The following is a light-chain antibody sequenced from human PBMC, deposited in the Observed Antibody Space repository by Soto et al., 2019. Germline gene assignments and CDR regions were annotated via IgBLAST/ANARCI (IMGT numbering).Light chain of an antibody. CDR1: QPINTW. J-gene: IGKJ4*01. Sequence: DIQMTQSPSTLSASVGDRVTVTCRASQPINTWLAWYQQKPGRAPNVLISKASTLESGVPSRFSGSGSETEFTLTIASLQPDDLTHYYCQQYFSFPLTFGGGTKVQMK. CDR3: QQYFSFPLT. V-gene: IGKV1-5*03. CDR2: KAS.